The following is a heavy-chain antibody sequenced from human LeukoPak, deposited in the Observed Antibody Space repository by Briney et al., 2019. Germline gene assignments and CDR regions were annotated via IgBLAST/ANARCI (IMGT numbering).Heavy chain of an antibody. D-gene: IGHD6-6*01. CDR1: GYTFTSYY. V-gene: IGHV1-46*01. CDR2: INPSGGST. J-gene: IGHJ4*02. Sequence: GASVKVSCKASGYTFTSYYMHWVRQAPGQGLEWRGIINPSGGSTSYAQKFQGRVTMTRDTSTSTVYMELSSLRSEDTAVYYCARGDAYYSSSSGYFDYWGQGTLVTVSS. CDR3: ARGDAYYSSSSGYFDY.